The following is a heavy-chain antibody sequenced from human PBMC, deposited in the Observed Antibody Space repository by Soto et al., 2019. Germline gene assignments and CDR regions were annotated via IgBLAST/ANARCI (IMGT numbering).Heavy chain of an antibody. CDR1: GFTFSDYY. V-gene: IGHV3-11*01. CDR2: ISSSGSTI. CDR3: ARAIATRHSRDFVL. J-gene: IGHJ2*01. Sequence: QVQLVESGGGLVKPGGSLRLSCAASGFTFSDYYMSWIRQAPGKGLEWVSYISSSGSTIYYADSVKGRFTISRDNPKNTLYLEKNSLRDEDAAVYYCARAIATRHSRDFVLWVRGTLVTVCS. D-gene: IGHD6-6*01.